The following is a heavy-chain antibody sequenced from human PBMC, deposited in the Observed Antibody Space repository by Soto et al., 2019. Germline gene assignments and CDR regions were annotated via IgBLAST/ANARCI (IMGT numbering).Heavy chain of an antibody. D-gene: IGHD3-3*01. J-gene: IGHJ6*02. Sequence: ASVKVSCKASGYTFTSYGISWVRQAPGQGLERMGWISAYNGNTNYAQKLQGRVTMTTDTSTSTAYMELRSLRSDDTAVYYCARGTYDFWSGYYRMGDYYYGMDVWGQGTTVTVSS. CDR3: ARGTYDFWSGYYRMGDYYYGMDV. V-gene: IGHV1-18*01. CDR2: ISAYNGNT. CDR1: GYTFTSYG.